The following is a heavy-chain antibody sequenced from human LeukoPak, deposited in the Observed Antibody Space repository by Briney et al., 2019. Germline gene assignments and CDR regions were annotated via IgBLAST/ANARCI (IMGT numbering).Heavy chain of an antibody. V-gene: IGHV3-9*03. D-gene: IGHD3-10*01. CDR1: GFTFDNYA. CDR3: VKSPRGAVWYYFDY. J-gene: IGHJ4*02. Sequence: GGSLRLSCVASGFTFDNYAMHWVRQAPGKALEWVSGINWNSDTIKYADSVKGRFTISRDNAKSSLYLQMNSLRAEDMALYFCVKSPRGAVWYYFDYWGQGTLVTVSS. CDR2: INWNSDTI.